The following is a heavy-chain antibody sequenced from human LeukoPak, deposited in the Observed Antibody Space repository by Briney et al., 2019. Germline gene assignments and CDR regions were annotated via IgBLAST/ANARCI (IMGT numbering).Heavy chain of an antibody. CDR1: GGSISSNNYY. D-gene: IGHD6-13*01. J-gene: IGHJ4*02. Sequence: SETLSLTCTVSGGSISSNNYYWGWIRQPPGKGLEWIGSIYYGGYTYYNLSLKSRVTISADTSKNQFSLKLSSVTAADTAVYYCARAGSSSWKDWGQGTLVTVSS. CDR2: IYYGGYT. V-gene: IGHV4-39*07. CDR3: ARAGSSSWKD.